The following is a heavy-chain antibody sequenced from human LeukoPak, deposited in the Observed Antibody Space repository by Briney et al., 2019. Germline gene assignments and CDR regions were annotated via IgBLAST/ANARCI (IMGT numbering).Heavy chain of an antibody. Sequence: SETLSLTCTVSGGSISSSSYYWGWIRQPPGKGLEWIGSIYYSGRTYYNPSLKSRVSISVDTSKNQFSLKLSSVTAADTAVYYCARCMRLRLGSNWFDPWGQGTLVTVSS. J-gene: IGHJ5*02. CDR1: GGSISSSSYY. CDR2: IYYSGRT. V-gene: IGHV4-39*07. D-gene: IGHD3-16*01. CDR3: ARCMRLRLGSNWFDP.